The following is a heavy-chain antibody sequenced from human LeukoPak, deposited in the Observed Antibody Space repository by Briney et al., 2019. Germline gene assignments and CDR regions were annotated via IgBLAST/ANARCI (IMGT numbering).Heavy chain of an antibody. V-gene: IGHV3-21*01. J-gene: IGHJ4*02. CDR1: GFTFSSYS. CDR3: AKNGGFPCLGGLFFFFFDY. D-gene: IGHD3-16*01. Sequence: GGSLRLSCAASGFTFSSYSMNWVRQAPGKGLEWVSSISSSSSYIYCADSVKGRFTISRDNAKNSLYLQMNSLRAEDTAVYYCAKNGGFPCLGGLFFFFFDYGGQEPWVTVPS. CDR2: ISSSSSYI.